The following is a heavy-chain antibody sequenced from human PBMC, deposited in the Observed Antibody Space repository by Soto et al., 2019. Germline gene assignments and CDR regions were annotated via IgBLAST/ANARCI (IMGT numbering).Heavy chain of an antibody. CDR2: IYYSGST. D-gene: IGHD2-15*01. Sequence: PSETLSLTCTVSGGSISSSSYYWGWIRQPPGKGLEWIGSIYYSGSTYYNPSLKSRVTISVDTSKNQFSLKLSSVTAADTAVYYCARRLNRVVVAENWFDPWGQGTLVIVSS. V-gene: IGHV4-39*01. J-gene: IGHJ5*02. CDR1: GGSISSSSYY. CDR3: ARRLNRVVVAENWFDP.